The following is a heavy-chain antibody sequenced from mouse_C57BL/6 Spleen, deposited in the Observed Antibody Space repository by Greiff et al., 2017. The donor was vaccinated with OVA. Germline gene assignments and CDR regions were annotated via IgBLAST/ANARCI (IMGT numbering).Heavy chain of an antibody. CDR2: INPNNGGT. V-gene: IGHV1-26*01. CDR1: GYTFTDYY. CDR3: ARLGVSSGYLMDY. J-gene: IGHJ4*01. Sequence: EVQLQQSGPELVKPGASVKISCKASGYTFTDYYMNWVKQSHGESLEWIGDINPNNGGTSYNQKFKGKATLTVDKSSSTAYMELRSLTSEDSAVYYCARLGVSSGYLMDYWGQGTSVTVSS. D-gene: IGHD3-2*02.